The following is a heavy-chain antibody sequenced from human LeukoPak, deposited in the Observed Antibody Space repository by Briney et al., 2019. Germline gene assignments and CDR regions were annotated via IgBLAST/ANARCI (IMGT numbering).Heavy chain of an antibody. J-gene: IGHJ4*02. D-gene: IGHD5-12*01. Sequence: GGSLRLSCAASGFTFSRSWMSWVAQAPGKGLEWVANINQDGSEKYYVDSVKGRFTISRDNAKNSLYLQMNSLRAEDTAVYYCARDYPTNWGQGTLVTVSS. CDR1: GFTFSRSW. V-gene: IGHV3-7*01. CDR3: ARDYPTN. CDR2: INQDGSEK.